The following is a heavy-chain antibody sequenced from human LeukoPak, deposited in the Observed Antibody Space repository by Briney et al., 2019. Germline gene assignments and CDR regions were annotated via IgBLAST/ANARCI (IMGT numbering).Heavy chain of an antibody. Sequence: PGGSLRLSCAASGFPFCIYSMNWVRQAPGKGLEWISYISSSTSTIYYADSVKGRFTISRDNAKNSLYLQMHSLRAEDTAVYYCARDRFGEFDPWGQGTLVTVSS. J-gene: IGHJ5*02. D-gene: IGHD3-10*01. V-gene: IGHV3-48*01. CDR1: GFPFCIYS. CDR3: ARDRFGEFDP. CDR2: ISSSTSTI.